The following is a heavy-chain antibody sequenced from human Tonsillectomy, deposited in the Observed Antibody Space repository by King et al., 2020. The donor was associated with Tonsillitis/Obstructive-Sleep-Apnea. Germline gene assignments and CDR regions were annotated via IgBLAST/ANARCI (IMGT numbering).Heavy chain of an antibody. D-gene: IGHD1-26*01. Sequence: VQLVESGAEVKKPGESLRISCKGSGYSFTSYWISWVRQMPGKGLEWMGRIDPSYSYTNYSPSFQGHVTISADKSISTAYLQGSSLKASDTAMYYCARFSVWDDAFDIWGPGTMVTVSS. CDR3: ARFSVWDDAFDI. V-gene: IGHV5-10-1*01. CDR1: GYSFTSYW. CDR2: IDPSYSYT. J-gene: IGHJ3*02.